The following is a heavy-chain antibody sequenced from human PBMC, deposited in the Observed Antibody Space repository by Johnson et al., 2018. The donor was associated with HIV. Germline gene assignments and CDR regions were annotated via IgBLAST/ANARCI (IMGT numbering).Heavy chain of an antibody. D-gene: IGHD3-16*01. CDR1: GFTVSSNY. J-gene: IGHJ3*02. CDR2: IWYDGSNK. CDR3: AREAVPKGLQSAFGGAFDI. V-gene: IGHV3-33*08. Sequence: QVQLVESGGGLVQPGGSLRLACAASGFTVSSNYMSWVRQAPGKGLEWVAVIWYDGSNKYYADSVRGRFTISSDNSKNTVYLQMNSLRAEDTAVYYCAREAVPKGLQSAFGGAFDIWGQGTMVTVAA.